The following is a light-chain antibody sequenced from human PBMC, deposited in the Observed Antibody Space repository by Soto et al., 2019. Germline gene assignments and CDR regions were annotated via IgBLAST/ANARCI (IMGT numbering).Light chain of an antibody. CDR1: QSISTW. CDR2: DAF. CDR3: QYYHSDSGT. Sequence: DIQMTQSPSTLSASVGDRVTITCRASQSISTWLAWYQQKPGKAPNLLIYDAFILESGVPSRFSGGGSGTEFTLTISSLQPDDFATYYCQYYHSDSGTFGPGTRVEVK. J-gene: IGKJ1*01. V-gene: IGKV1-5*01.